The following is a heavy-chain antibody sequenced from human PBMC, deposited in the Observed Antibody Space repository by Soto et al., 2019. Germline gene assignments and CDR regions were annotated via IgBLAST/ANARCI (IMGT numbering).Heavy chain of an antibody. CDR2: IIPIFGTA. CDR3: ARGYITGTILYYYYGMDV. V-gene: IGHV1-69*13. Sequence: SVKVSCKASGGTFSSYAISWVRQAPGQGLEWMGGIIPIFGTANYAQKFQGRVTITADESTSTAYMELSSLRSEDTAVYYCARGYITGTILYYYYGMDVWGQGTTVTV. CDR1: GGTFSSYA. J-gene: IGHJ6*02. D-gene: IGHD1-7*01.